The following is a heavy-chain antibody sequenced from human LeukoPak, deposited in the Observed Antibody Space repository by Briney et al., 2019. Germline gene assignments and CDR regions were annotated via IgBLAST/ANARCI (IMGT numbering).Heavy chain of an antibody. V-gene: IGHV4-31*03. J-gene: IGHJ4*02. CDR1: GGSISSGGYY. CDR3: ARGRRYYDSSGYTPFDY. D-gene: IGHD3-22*01. Sequence: SETLSLTCTVSGGSISSGGYYWSWIRQHPGKGLEWIGYIYYSGSSYYNPSLKSRVTISVDTSKNQFSLKLSSVTAADTAVYYCARGRRYYDSSGYTPFDYWGQGTLVTVSS. CDR2: IYYSGSS.